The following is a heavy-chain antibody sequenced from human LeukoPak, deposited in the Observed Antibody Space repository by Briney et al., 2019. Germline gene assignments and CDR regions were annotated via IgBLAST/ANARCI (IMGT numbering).Heavy chain of an antibody. CDR2: IKQDGSEK. J-gene: IGHJ5*02. V-gene: IGHV3-7*05. CDR1: GFTFSSYW. D-gene: IGHD2-2*01. Sequence: PGGSLRLSCAASGFTFSSYWMTWVRQAPGKGLEWVANIKQDGSEKNYLDSVKGRFTISRDNAKNSLFLQMTSLRPEDTAMYFCASNYCSRTNCYYNWFDPWGQGTLVTVSS. CDR3: ASNYCSRTNCYYNWFDP.